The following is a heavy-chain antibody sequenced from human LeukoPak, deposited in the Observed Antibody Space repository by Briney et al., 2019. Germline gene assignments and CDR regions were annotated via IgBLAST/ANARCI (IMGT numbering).Heavy chain of an antibody. V-gene: IGHV3-23*01. CDR1: GFTFSSYA. CDR3: AIPAGYSSSWYGTN. Sequence: PEGSLRLSCAASGFTFSSYAMSWVRQAPGKGLEWVSAISGSGGSTYYADSVKGRFTISRDNSKNTLYLQMNSLRAEDTAVYYCAIPAGYSSSWYGTNWGQGTLVTVSS. J-gene: IGHJ4*02. CDR2: ISGSGGST. D-gene: IGHD6-13*01.